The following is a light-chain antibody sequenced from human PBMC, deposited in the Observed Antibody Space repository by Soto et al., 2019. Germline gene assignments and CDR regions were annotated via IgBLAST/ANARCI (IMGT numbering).Light chain of an antibody. V-gene: IGKV3-20*01. J-gene: IGKJ5*01. Sequence: IVLTQSPGTLSLSPGERATLSCRASQSVSSSYLAWYQQKPGQAPRLLIYGASSRATGIPDRFSGSGSGTDFTLTSSRLEPEDFAVYYCQQYGSSPRTFGQGTRLEIK. CDR2: GAS. CDR1: QSVSSSY. CDR3: QQYGSSPRT.